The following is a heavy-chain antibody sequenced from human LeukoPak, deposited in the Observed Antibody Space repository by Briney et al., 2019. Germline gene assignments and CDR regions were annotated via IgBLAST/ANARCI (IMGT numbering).Heavy chain of an antibody. V-gene: IGHV4-39*07. D-gene: IGHD2-15*01. J-gene: IGHJ3*02. CDR1: GGSISSSSYY. Sequence: SETLSLTCTVSGGSISSSSYYWGWIRQPPGKGLEWIGSIYYSGSTYYNPSLKSRVTISVDTSKNQFSLKLSSVTAADTAVYYCARYCPLPSTNAFDIWGQGTMVIVSS. CDR2: IYYSGST. CDR3: ARYCPLPSTNAFDI.